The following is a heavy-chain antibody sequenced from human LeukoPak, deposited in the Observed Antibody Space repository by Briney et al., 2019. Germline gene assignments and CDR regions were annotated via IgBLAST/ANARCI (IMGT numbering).Heavy chain of an antibody. CDR1: GAFITNSPW. CDR3: ATYFYGEYGSYYFDY. V-gene: IGHV4-4*02. J-gene: IGHJ4*02. Sequence: SGTLSLTCAVSGAFITNSPWWSWARQPPGKGLEWIGEIYHSGTTNYNPSLQSRVTMSVDKSKNQFSLKLSSVTAADTAVYYCATYFYGEYGSYYFDYWGQGTLVTVSS. D-gene: IGHD4-17*01. CDR2: IYHSGTT.